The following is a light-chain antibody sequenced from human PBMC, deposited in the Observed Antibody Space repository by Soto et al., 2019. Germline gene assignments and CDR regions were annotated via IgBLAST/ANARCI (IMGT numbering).Light chain of an antibody. Sequence: EQVMTQSPATLSVSPGERATLSCRASQSVSSSLAWYQQKLGQAPRLLIYDASTRATGIPARFSGSGSGTEFTLTISSLQSEDFAVYYCQQYDSWPLTFGGGTKV. J-gene: IGKJ4*01. V-gene: IGKV3-15*01. CDR1: QSVSSS. CDR3: QQYDSWPLT. CDR2: DAS.